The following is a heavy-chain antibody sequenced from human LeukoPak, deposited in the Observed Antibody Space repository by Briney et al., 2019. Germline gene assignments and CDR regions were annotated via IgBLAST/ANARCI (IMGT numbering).Heavy chain of an antibody. J-gene: IGHJ4*02. CDR3: ARDGYGSGSYFDY. CDR2: ISSNGGST. D-gene: IGHD3-10*01. CDR1: GFTFSSYA. Sequence: GGSLRLSCAASGFTFSSYAMHWVRQALGKGLEYVSAISSNGGSTYYANSVKGRFTISRDNSKNTLYLQMGSLRAEDMAVYYCARDGYGSGSYFDYWGQGTLVTVSS. V-gene: IGHV3-64*01.